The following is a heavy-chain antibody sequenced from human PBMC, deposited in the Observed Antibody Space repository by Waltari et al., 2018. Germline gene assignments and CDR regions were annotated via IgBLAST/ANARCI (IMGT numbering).Heavy chain of an antibody. J-gene: IGHJ4*02. V-gene: IGHV3-15*01. CDR3: TTVLDTAMVNGY. CDR1: GFTFSNAW. D-gene: IGHD5-18*01. Sequence: EVQLVESGGGLVKPGGSLRLSCAASGFTFSNAWMSWVRQAPGKGLEWVGRIKSKTEGGTTDYAAPVKGRFTISRDDSKNTLYLQMNSLKTEDTAVYYCTTVLDTAMVNGYWGQGTLVTVSS. CDR2: IKSKTEGGTT.